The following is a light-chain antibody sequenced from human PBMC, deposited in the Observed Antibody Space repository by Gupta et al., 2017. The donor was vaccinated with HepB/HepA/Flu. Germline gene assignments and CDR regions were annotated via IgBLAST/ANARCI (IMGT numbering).Light chain of an antibody. Sequence: DSVMTQSPLSLPATPGEPASISCRSSQSLLHSNGYNYLDWYLQKPGQSPQLLIYLGSNRASGVPDRFSGSGSGTDFTLKISRVEAEDVGVYFCMQAVQTPRAFGQGTKVEIK. CDR1: QSLLHSNGYNY. CDR3: MQAVQTPRA. CDR2: LGS. V-gene: IGKV2-28*01. J-gene: IGKJ1*01.